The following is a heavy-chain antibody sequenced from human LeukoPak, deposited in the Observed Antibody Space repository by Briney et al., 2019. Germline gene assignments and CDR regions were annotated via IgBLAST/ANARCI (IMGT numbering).Heavy chain of an antibody. CDR2: MNPNSGNT. Sequence: ASVKVSCKASGYTFTSYDINWVRQATGQGLEWMGWMNPNSGNTGYAQKFQGRVTITRNTSISTAYMELSSLRSEDTAVYYCAKRGSSYGDFDYWGQGTPVTVSS. D-gene: IGHD5-18*01. V-gene: IGHV1-8*03. CDR3: AKRGSSYGDFDY. CDR1: GYTFTSYD. J-gene: IGHJ4*02.